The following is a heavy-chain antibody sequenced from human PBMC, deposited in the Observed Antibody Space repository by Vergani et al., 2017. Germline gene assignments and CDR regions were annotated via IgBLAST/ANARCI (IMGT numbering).Heavy chain of an antibody. V-gene: IGHV3-21*01. Sequence: EVQLVESGGGLVKPGGSLRLSCPASLFPFPLSTMHSLRQPPWQGLACVSSIISSSSYIYYADSVKGRFTISRDNAKNSLYLQMNSLRAEDTAVYYCARGGPAGSNFDYWGQGTLVTVSS. CDR1: LFPFPLST. CDR3: ARGGPAGSNFDY. CDR2: IISSSSYI. D-gene: IGHD6-19*01. J-gene: IGHJ4*02.